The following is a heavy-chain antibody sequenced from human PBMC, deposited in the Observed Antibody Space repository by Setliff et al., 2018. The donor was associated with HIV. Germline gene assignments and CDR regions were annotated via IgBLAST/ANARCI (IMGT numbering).Heavy chain of an antibody. CDR3: ARRPRTFAASSHCPDS. Sequence: SGPTLVNPTQTLTLTCTFSGFSLTSVGVGVGWFRQPPGEALEWLALIYWNDDPRYNSSLKNRLTISKDTSKNQVVLSMTVMDPVDTATYYCARRPRTFAASSHCPDSWGQGTLVTVSS. CDR1: GFSLTSVGVG. CDR2: IYWNDDP. V-gene: IGHV2-5*01. J-gene: IGHJ5*01. D-gene: IGHD6-19*01.